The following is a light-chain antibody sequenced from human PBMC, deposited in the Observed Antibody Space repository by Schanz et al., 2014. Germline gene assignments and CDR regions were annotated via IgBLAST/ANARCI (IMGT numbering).Light chain of an antibody. V-gene: IGKV1-5*01. Sequence: DIQMTQSPSTLSASVGDRVTITCRASESISNWLAWYQQKPGKAPKVLMYDASSLESGVPSRFSGSDSGTDFTLTISSLQPEDFATYFCQQSHDGVWTFGQGTTVEIK. CDR2: DAS. CDR1: ESISNW. CDR3: QQSHDGVWT. J-gene: IGKJ1*01.